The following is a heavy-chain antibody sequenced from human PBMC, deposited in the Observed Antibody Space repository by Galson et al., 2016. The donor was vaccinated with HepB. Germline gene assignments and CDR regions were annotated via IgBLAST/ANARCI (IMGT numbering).Heavy chain of an antibody. Sequence: TLSLTCTVSGDSISSGYFYWSWIRQHPGKGLEWIGFIYNSGSTSYNPSLKSRLTISVDTSRNQFSLKLRSVTAADTAVYYCARGYNYNDADAFDIWVQGTMVTFSS. CDR2: IYNSGST. D-gene: IGHD1-20*01. CDR3: ARGYNYNDADAFDI. CDR1: GDSISSGYFY. J-gene: IGHJ3*02. V-gene: IGHV4-31*03.